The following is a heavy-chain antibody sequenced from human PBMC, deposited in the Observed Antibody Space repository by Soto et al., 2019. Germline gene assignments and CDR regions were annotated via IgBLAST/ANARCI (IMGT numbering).Heavy chain of an antibody. D-gene: IGHD6-13*01. J-gene: IGHJ2*01. CDR1: AASISSFI. V-gene: IGHV4-4*07. Sequence: PSETLSLTCYASAASISSFIWNWVRQPAGKGPEWVGRLNIAGTINYTPSLKSRITMSMDTSKNQISLHLRSVAAADTAIYYCARDRGEYTSSWFWYFSHWGHGTLVTVSS. CDR2: LNIAGTI. CDR3: ARDRGEYTSSWFWYFSH.